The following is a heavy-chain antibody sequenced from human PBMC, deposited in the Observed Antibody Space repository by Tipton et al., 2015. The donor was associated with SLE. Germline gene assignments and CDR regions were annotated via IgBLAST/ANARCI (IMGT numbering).Heavy chain of an antibody. CDR3: ARAVTTVVTRAYWYFDL. V-gene: IGHV4-4*02. CDR1: GGSISSSNW. D-gene: IGHD4-23*01. J-gene: IGHJ2*01. Sequence: TLSLTCAVSGGSISSSNWWSWVRQPPGKGLEWIGEIYHSGSTNYNPSLKSRVTISVDKSKNQFSLKLSSGTAADMAVYYCARAVTTVVTRAYWYFDLWGRGTLVTVSS. CDR2: IYHSGST.